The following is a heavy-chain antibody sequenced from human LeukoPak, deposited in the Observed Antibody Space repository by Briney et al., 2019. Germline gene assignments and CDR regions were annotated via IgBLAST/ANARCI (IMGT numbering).Heavy chain of an antibody. J-gene: IGHJ4*02. CDR2: TYYSGST. CDR3: ARHVKQQLMTYYFDY. CDR1: GGSISSYY. V-gene: IGHV4-59*08. Sequence: SETLSLTCTVSGGSISSYYWSWIRQPPGKGLEWIGYTYYSGSTNYNPSLKSRVTISVDTSKNQFSLKLSSVTAADTAVYYCARHVKQQLMTYYFDYWGQGTLVTVSS. D-gene: IGHD6-13*01.